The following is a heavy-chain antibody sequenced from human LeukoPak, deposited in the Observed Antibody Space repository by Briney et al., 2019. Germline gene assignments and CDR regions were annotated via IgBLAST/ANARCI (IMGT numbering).Heavy chain of an antibody. CDR1: GFTFSTYA. D-gene: IGHD2-21*02. CDR3: AKDRRVTATPKYYFDY. Sequence: GGSLRLSCAASGFTFSTYAMNWVRQAPGKGLEWVAVISYDGSNKYYADSVKGRFTISRDNSKNTLYLQMNSLRAEDTAVYYCAKDRRVTATPKYYFDYWGQGTLVTVSS. J-gene: IGHJ4*02. CDR2: ISYDGSNK. V-gene: IGHV3-30*04.